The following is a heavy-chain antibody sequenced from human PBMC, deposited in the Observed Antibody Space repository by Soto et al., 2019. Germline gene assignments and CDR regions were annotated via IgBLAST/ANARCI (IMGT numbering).Heavy chain of an antibody. D-gene: IGHD2-15*01. V-gene: IGHV2-5*02. J-gene: IGHJ2*01. Sequence: QITLKESGPTLVKPTQTLTLTCTFSGFSLTTTGVGVGWIRQAPGKALDYLAIIFWDDDKYYSPPLKSRVTITKDTSKNQVVLIMTTMDSVDTGTYYGAYRLLQGATYFELGGRGTPVTVSS. CDR3: AYRLLQGATYFEL. CDR2: IFWDDDK. CDR1: GFSLTTTGVG.